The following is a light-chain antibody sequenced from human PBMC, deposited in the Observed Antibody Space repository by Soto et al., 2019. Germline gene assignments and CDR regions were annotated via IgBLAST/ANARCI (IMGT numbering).Light chain of an antibody. V-gene: IGKV1-27*01. Sequence: DIQMTQSPSSLSASLGDSVSITCRANQGIANNLAWYQQKPGKVPKLLIYGASALHSGAPSRFSGSGSETEFPLTISGLQPEDVATYYCQTYNTAPTWTFGQGTKVEIK. CDR1: QGIANN. CDR3: QTYNTAPTWT. CDR2: GAS. J-gene: IGKJ1*01.